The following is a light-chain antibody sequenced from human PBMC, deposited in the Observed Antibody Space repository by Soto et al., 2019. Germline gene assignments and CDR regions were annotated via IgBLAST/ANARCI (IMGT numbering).Light chain of an antibody. J-gene: IGLJ3*02. CDR3: SSFTISITWV. Sequence: QSVLTQPPSVSGSPGQSVTISCTGSSIDVGSYKRVSWYQQPPGTAPKLIIYEVTNRPSGVPDRFSGSKSGNTASLTISGLLAEDEADYYCSSFTISITWVFGGGTKLTVL. V-gene: IGLV2-18*02. CDR2: EVT. CDR1: SIDVGSYKR.